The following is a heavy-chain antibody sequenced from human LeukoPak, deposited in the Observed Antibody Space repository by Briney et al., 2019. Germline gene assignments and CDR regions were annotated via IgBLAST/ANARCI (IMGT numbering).Heavy chain of an antibody. CDR2: IYYSGST. Sequence: PSETLSLTCTVSGGSIRSYYWSWIRQPPGKGLEWIGYIYYSGSTNYNPSLKSRVTISVDTSKNQFSLKLSSVTAADTAVYYCARGSGSNWFDPWGQGILVTVSS. CDR3: ARGSGSNWFDP. J-gene: IGHJ5*02. CDR1: GGSIRSYY. D-gene: IGHD1-26*01. V-gene: IGHV4-59*12.